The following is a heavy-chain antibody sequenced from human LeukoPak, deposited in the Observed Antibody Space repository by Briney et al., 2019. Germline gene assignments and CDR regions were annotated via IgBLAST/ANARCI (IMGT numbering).Heavy chain of an antibody. CDR1: GGSFSGYY. Sequence: PSETLSLTCAVYGGSFSGYYWSWIRQPPGKGLEWIGEINHSGSTNYNLSLKSRVTISVDTSKNQFSLKLSSVTAADTAVYYCARGPYDSSGYYYRPKNYFDYWGQGTLVTVSS. CDR3: ARGPYDSSGYYYRPKNYFDY. J-gene: IGHJ4*02. D-gene: IGHD3-22*01. V-gene: IGHV4-34*01. CDR2: INHSGST.